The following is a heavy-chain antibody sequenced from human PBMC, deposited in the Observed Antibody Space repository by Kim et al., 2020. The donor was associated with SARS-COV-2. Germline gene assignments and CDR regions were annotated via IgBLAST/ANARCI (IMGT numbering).Heavy chain of an antibody. V-gene: IGHV1-46*01. Sequence: QKFQGRVTMTRETSTSTVYMELSSLRSEDTAVYYCARVSGIDFDWSPYGYWGQGTLVTVSS. CDR3: ARVSGIDFDWSPYGY. J-gene: IGHJ4*02. D-gene: IGHD3-9*01.